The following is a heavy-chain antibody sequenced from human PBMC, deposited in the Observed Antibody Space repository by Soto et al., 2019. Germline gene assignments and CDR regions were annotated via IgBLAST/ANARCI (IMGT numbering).Heavy chain of an antibody. D-gene: IGHD1-1*01. CDR2: IYATGTT. J-gene: IGHJ5*02. V-gene: IGHV4-4*07. CDR3: VRDGTKTLRDWFDP. Sequence: SETLSLTCTVSGASISGYYWSWIRTSAGKGLEWIGRIYATGTTDYNPSLKSRVMMSVDTSKKQFSLKLRSVTAADTAVYYCVRDGTKTLRDWFDPWGQGISVTVSS. CDR1: GASISGYY.